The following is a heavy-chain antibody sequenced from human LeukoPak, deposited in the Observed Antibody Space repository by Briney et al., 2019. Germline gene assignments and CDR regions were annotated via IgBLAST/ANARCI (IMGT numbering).Heavy chain of an antibody. CDR2: ISSSSSYI. J-gene: IGHJ4*02. V-gene: IGHV3-21*01. D-gene: IGHD1-26*01. CDR3: ARVFSGTYLNYHHFDY. CDR1: GFTVSSNY. Sequence: GGSLRLSCAASGFTVSSNYMNWVRQAPGKGLEWVSSISSSSSYIYYADSVKGRFTVSRNNAKNSLYLQMDSLRAEDTAVYYCARVFSGTYLNYHHFDYWGQGTLVTVSS.